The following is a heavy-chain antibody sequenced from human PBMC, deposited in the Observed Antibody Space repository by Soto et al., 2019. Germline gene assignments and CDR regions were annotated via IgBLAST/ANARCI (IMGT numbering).Heavy chain of an antibody. D-gene: IGHD2-15*01. J-gene: IGHJ4*02. Sequence: PGGSLRLSCAASGFSVSSNYMSWVRQAPGKGLECVSIIYSDGSTYYADSVKGRFTISRDNSKNTLYLQMNSLRAEDTAVYYCASRTPGYCSGGSCLDYWGQGTLVTVSS. CDR1: GFSVSSNY. V-gene: IGHV3-66*01. CDR2: IYSDGST. CDR3: ASRTPGYCSGGSCLDY.